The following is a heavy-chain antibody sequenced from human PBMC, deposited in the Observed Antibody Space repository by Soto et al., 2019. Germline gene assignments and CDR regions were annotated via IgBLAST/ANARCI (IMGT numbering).Heavy chain of an antibody. Sequence: GESLKISCKASGYIIKNYWIGWVRQMPGQGLEWMGIIFPDDSDTRYSPSFQGHVTISVDKSISTAYVQWSSLKASDSAIYYCFRGGVTSRAFDYWGQGTLVTVSS. D-gene: IGHD3-16*01. V-gene: IGHV5-51*01. CDR3: FRGGVTSRAFDY. CDR2: IFPDDSDT. J-gene: IGHJ4*02. CDR1: GYIIKNYW.